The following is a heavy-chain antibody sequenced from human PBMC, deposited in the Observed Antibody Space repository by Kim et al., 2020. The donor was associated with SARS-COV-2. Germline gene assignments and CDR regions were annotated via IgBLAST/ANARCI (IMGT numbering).Heavy chain of an antibody. CDR2: ANQAGNA. Sequence: SETLSLTCAVYGASFSSHSWSWIRQSPGKGLEYIGEANQAGNAYYNPSLQSQVTITIDTSKNQFSLRLTSVTASDTAIYYCARAVREGRGLQRKYGGLDVWGQGTTVTVP. V-gene: IGHV4-34*01. CDR1: GASFSSHS. D-gene: IGHD4-17*01. J-gene: IGHJ6*02. CDR3: ARAVREGRGLQRKYGGLDV.